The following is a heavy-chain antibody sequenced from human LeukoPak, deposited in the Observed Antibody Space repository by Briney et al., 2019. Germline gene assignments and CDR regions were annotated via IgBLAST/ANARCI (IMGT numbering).Heavy chain of an antibody. CDR2: IYYSGST. J-gene: IGHJ3*02. CDR1: DDSISDYY. V-gene: IGHV4-30-4*01. CDR3: ARVPYYYDSSGAFDI. Sequence: SETLSLTCTVSDDSISDYYRGWIRQPPGKGLEWIGYIYYSGSTYYNPSLKSRVTISVDTSKNQFSLKLSSVTAADTAVYYCARVPYYYDSSGAFDIWGQGTMVTVSS. D-gene: IGHD3-22*01.